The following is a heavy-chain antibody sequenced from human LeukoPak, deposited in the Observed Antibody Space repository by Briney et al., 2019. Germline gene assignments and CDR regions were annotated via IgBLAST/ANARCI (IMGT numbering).Heavy chain of an antibody. CDR1: GFTFNNYA. Sequence: GGSLRLSCTASGFTFNNYAMSWVRQAPGKGLEWVSTISGGGRNTYYADSVKGRFTISRDNSKNTLYLQMNSLRAEDTAVYYCAKPEGGTAMVYYFDYWGQGTLVTVSS. D-gene: IGHD5-18*01. J-gene: IGHJ4*02. CDR3: AKPEGGTAMVYYFDY. V-gene: IGHV3-23*01. CDR2: ISGGGRNT.